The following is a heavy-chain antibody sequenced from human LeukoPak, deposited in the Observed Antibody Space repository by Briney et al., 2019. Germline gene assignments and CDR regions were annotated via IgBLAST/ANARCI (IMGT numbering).Heavy chain of an antibody. Sequence: ASVKVSCKASGYTFTSYFIHWVRQAPAQGLEWMGWINPDSGGTYSAQNFQGRVTMTRDTSISTAYMELSSLRSDDTAVYYCARAHSSTWYDLWGQGTLVTVSS. J-gene: IGHJ5*02. V-gene: IGHV1-2*02. CDR3: ARAHSSTWYDL. D-gene: IGHD3-22*01. CDR2: INPDSGGT. CDR1: GYTFTSYF.